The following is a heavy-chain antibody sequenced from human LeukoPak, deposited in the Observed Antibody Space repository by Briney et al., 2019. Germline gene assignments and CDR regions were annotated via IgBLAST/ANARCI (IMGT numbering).Heavy chain of an antibody. V-gene: IGHV4-39*01. D-gene: IGHD6-13*01. CDR3: ARQVLSIAAAGRIDY. CDR2: IYYSGST. CDR1: GGSISSSSYY. Sequence: PSETLSLTCTVSGGSISSSSYYWGWIRQPPGKGLEWLGSIYYSGSTYYNPSLKSRVTISVHTSKNQFSLKLSSVTAADTAVYYCARQVLSIAAAGRIDYWGQGTLVTVSS. J-gene: IGHJ4*02.